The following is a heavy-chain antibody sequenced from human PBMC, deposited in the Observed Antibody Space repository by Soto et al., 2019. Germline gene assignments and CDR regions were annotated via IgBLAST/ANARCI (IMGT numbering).Heavy chain of an antibody. D-gene: IGHD5-12*01. CDR2: IYWDEDK. CDR1: GLSLSTRRVP. J-gene: IGHJ4*02. Sequence: QITLKESGPTPVQPPHTPTLTSTFSGLSLSTRRVPLGSFRQPPGKALEWLALIYWDEDKWYSPSLKSRLTITDDTSKNQVVLTMTNMDPVDTATYYCAHRPRGYAYYFDYWGQGTLVTVSS. CDR3: AHRPRGYAYYFDY. V-gene: IGHV2-5*02.